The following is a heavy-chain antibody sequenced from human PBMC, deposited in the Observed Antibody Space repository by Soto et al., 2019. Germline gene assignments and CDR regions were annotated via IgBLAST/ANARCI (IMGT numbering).Heavy chain of an antibody. CDR2: IIPSFGTA. D-gene: IGHD4-17*01. CDR3: ASDSGAGSSTVTLNWFDP. Sequence: SVTVSCKASGGTFSSYAISWVRQAPGQGLEWMGGIIPSFGTANYAQKFQGRVTITADESTSTAYMELSSLRSEDTAVYYCASDSGAGSSTVTLNWFDPWGQGTLVTVSS. J-gene: IGHJ5*02. CDR1: GGTFSSYA. V-gene: IGHV1-69*01.